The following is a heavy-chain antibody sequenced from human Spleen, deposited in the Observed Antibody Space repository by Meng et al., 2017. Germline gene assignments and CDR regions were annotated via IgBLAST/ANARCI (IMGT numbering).Heavy chain of an antibody. J-gene: IGHJ5*01. V-gene: IGHV4-4*02. Sequence: QWRLQGLGPGLVKPSGTLSLTCAVSGGSISSSNWWTWVRLPPGKGLEWIGEVYHSGHTNYNPSLQNRLTISVDKSTNQFSLKLMSVTAADTAIYYCARVRNDWNYDSWGQGFLVTVSS. CDR3: ARVRNDWNYDS. CDR2: VYHSGHT. D-gene: IGHD1-7*01. CDR1: GGSISSSNW.